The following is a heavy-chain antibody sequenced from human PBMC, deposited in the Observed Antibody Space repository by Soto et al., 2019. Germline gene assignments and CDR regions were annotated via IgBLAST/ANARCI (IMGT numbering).Heavy chain of an antibody. D-gene: IGHD3-10*01. CDR2: ISVDNGNT. V-gene: IGHV1-3*01. CDR3: ARVLYYFGSGSHDY. Sequence: GASVKVSCKASGFTYTRYTIHWVRQAPGQSLEWMGWISVDNGNTRYSQKFQGRVTITRDTSASTAYMELSSLRSEDTAVYYCARVLYYFGSGSHDYWGQGTPVTVSS. CDR1: GFTYTRYT. J-gene: IGHJ4*02.